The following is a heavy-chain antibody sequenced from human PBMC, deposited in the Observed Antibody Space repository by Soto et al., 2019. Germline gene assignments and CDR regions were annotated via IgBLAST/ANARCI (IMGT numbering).Heavy chain of an antibody. CDR3: ATRSPAFDF. J-gene: IGHJ4*02. CDR1: GYTFTTYG. Sequence: ASVKVSCKTSGYTFTTYGIAWVRQAPGQGLEWMGWISTSKGNTNYAQKFQGRVTMTTDTSTSTAYMELRSLRSDDTAVYYCATRSPAFDFWGQGTLVTVSS. V-gene: IGHV1-18*01. CDR2: ISTSKGNT.